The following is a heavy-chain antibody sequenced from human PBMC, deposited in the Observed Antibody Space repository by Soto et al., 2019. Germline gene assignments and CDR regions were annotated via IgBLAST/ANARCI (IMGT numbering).Heavy chain of an antibody. V-gene: IGHV1-18*01. Sequence: QVQLVQSGAEVKKPGASVKVSYKASGYTFTSYGISWVRQAPGQGLEWMGWISAYNGNTNYAQKLQGRVTMTTDTSTSTAYMELRSLRSDDTAVYYCARVWPRQALYCSSTSCPSYYFDYWGQGTLVTVSS. D-gene: IGHD2-2*01. CDR2: ISAYNGNT. J-gene: IGHJ4*02. CDR1: GYTFTSYG. CDR3: ARVWPRQALYCSSTSCPSYYFDY.